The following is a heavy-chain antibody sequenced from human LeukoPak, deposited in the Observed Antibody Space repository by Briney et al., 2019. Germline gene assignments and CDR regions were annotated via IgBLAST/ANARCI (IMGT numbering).Heavy chain of an antibody. CDR2: FDPEDGET. V-gene: IGHV1-24*01. CDR3: AKRGHSYGDFDY. Sequence: ASVTVSCKVSGYTLTELSMHWVRQAPGKGLEWMGGFDPEDGETIYAQKFQGRVTMTEDTSTDTAYMELSSLRSEDTAVYYCAKRGHSYGDFDYWGQGTLVTVSS. J-gene: IGHJ4*02. CDR1: GYTLTELS. D-gene: IGHD5-18*01.